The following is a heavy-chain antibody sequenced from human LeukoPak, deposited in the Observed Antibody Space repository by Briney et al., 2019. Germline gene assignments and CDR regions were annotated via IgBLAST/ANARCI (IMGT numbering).Heavy chain of an antibody. J-gene: IGHJ4*02. Sequence: GGSLRLSCAASGFTFSSYAVSWVRHAPGKGLEWVSAISGSGGSTYYADSVKGRFTISRDNSKNTLYLQMNSLRAEDTAVYYCAKGRDIVATIPAWGQGTLVTVPS. CDR3: AKGRDIVATIPA. CDR2: ISGSGGST. V-gene: IGHV3-23*01. CDR1: GFTFSSYA. D-gene: IGHD5-12*01.